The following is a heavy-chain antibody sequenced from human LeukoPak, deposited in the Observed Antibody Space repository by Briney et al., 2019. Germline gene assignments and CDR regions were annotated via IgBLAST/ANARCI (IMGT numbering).Heavy chain of an antibody. CDR2: INHSGRT. V-gene: IGHV4-34*01. CDR1: GGSFSGHY. CDR3: AWTGSWSWFDP. J-gene: IGHJ5*02. Sequence: SETLSLTCAVYGGSFSGHYWSWIRQPPGKGLEWIGEINHSGRTNYNASLKSRVTISLDTSNNQFSLKLTSVTAADTAVYYCAWTGSWSWFDPWGQGTLVTVSS. D-gene: IGHD6-13*01.